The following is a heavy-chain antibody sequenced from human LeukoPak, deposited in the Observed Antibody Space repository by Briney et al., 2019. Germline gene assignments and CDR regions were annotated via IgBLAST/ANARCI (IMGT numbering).Heavy chain of an antibody. V-gene: IGHV3-30*18. Sequence: PGGSLTLSCAASGFTFSSYGMHWVRQAPGKGLEWVAVISYDGSNKYYADSVKGRFTISRDNSKNTLYLQMNSLRAEDTAVYYCAKDRNRPGSGSYGARFLDYWGQGTLVTVSS. CDR1: GFTFSSYG. J-gene: IGHJ4*02. D-gene: IGHD3-10*01. CDR2: ISYDGSNK. CDR3: AKDRNRPGSGSYGARFLDY.